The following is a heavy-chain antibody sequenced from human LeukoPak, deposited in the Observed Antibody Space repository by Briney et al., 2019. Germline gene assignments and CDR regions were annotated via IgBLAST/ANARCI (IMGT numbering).Heavy chain of an antibody. D-gene: IGHD1-26*01. Sequence: SETLSLTCTVSGGSISSSSYYWGWIRQPPGKGLEWIGSIYYSGSTYYNPSLKSRVTISVDKSKNQFSLKLSSVTAADTAVYYCARGPWEPYYFDYWGQGTLVTVSS. V-gene: IGHV4-39*07. CDR3: ARGPWEPYYFDY. CDR1: GGSISSSSYY. J-gene: IGHJ4*02. CDR2: IYYSGST.